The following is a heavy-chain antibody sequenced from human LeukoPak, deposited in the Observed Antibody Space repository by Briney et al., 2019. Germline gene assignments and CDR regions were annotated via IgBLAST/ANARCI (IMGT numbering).Heavy chain of an antibody. Sequence: GGSLRLSCAASGFTFSNYWMHWVRQAPGKGLVWVSRINSDGSYTTYADSVKGRFTISRDNSKNTMYLQMNSLRAEDTAVYYCARADYNRNDVGDYWGQGTLVTVSS. CDR2: INSDGSYT. D-gene: IGHD1-1*01. CDR1: GFTFSNYW. V-gene: IGHV3-74*01. CDR3: ARADYNRNDVGDY. J-gene: IGHJ4*02.